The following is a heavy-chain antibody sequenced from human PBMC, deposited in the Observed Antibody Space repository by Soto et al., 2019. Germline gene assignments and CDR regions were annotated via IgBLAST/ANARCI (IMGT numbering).Heavy chain of an antibody. Sequence: LSLTCTVSGGSISSGGYYWSWIRQHPGKGLEWIGYIYYSGSTYYNPSLKSRVTISVDTSKNQFSLKLSSVTAADTVVYYCARTTEYSSSWYYPHVNAFDIWGQGPMVTVS. V-gene: IGHV4-31*03. CDR2: IYYSGST. J-gene: IGHJ3*02. CDR3: ARTTEYSSSWYYPHVNAFDI. D-gene: IGHD6-13*01. CDR1: GGSISSGGYY.